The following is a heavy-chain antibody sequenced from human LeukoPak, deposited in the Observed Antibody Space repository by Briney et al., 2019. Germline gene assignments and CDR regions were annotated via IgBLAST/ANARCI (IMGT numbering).Heavy chain of an antibody. V-gene: IGHV3-21*01. CDR3: ARGLGYCSSTRCSPGYYMDV. CDR2: YI. D-gene: IGHD2-2*01. J-gene: IGHJ6*03. Sequence: YISYADSVKCRFSISRQNAKNSLYLQMNSLGADDTAVYFCARGLGYCSSTRCSPGYYMDVWGKGTTVTVSS.